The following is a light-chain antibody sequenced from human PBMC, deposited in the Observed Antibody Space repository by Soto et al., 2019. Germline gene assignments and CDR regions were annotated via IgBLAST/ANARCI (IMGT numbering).Light chain of an antibody. Sequence: DVQMTQSPSTLSASVGDRVTVTCRASQSVSRWVAWYQQNVGKAPKLLIFDASSLESGVPSRFSGSGSGTEFTLTISSLHPDDAATYYCQQSHNFDPPTFGEGTKVEIK. CDR2: DAS. CDR3: QQSHNFDPPT. V-gene: IGKV1-5*01. CDR1: QSVSRW. J-gene: IGKJ4*01.